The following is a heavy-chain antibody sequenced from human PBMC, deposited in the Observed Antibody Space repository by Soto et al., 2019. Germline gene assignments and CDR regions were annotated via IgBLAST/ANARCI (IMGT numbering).Heavy chain of an antibody. CDR1: GGSFSGYY. Sequence: QVQLQQWGAGLLKPSETLSLTCAVYGGSFSGYYWSWIRQPPGKGLEWIGEINHSGSTNYNPSLKSLVTISVDTSKNQFSLKLSSVTAADTAVYSCASEPQGVPAALHPDPYAHWCQETLVTVSS. V-gene: IGHV4-34*01. D-gene: IGHD2-2*02. J-gene: IGHJ4*01. CDR3: ASEPQGVPAALHPDPYAH. CDR2: INHSGST.